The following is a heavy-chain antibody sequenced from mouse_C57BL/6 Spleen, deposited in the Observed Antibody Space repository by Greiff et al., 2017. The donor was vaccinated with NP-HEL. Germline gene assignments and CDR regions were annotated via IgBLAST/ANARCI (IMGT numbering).Heavy chain of an antibody. CDR2: ISSGSSTI. Sequence: EVQLVESGGGLVKPGGSLKLSCAASGFTFSDYGMHWVRQAPEKGLEWVAYISSGSSTIYYADTVKGRFTISRDNAKNTLFLQMTSLRSEDTAMYYCARTNLGKLLGYFDYWGQGTTLTVSS. CDR3: ARTNLGKLLGYFDY. D-gene: IGHD1-1*01. J-gene: IGHJ2*01. V-gene: IGHV5-17*01. CDR1: GFTFSDYG.